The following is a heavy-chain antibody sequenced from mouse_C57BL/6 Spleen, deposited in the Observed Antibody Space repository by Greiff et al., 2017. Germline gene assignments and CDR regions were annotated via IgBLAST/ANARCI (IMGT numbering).Heavy chain of an antibody. CDR3: ARQDYSNDYAMDY. Sequence: EVKLVESGGGLVQPGGSLKLSCAASGFTFSDYYMYWVRQTPEKRLEWVAYISNGGGSTYYPYTVKGRFTISRDNAKNTLYLQMSRLNSEDTAMYYCARQDYSNDYAMDYWGQGTSVTVSS. CDR1: GFTFSDYY. CDR2: ISNGGGST. V-gene: IGHV5-12*01. J-gene: IGHJ4*01. D-gene: IGHD2-5*01.